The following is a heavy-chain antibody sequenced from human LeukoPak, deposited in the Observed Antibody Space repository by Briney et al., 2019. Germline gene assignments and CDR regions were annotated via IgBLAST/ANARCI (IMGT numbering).Heavy chain of an antibody. D-gene: IGHD6-19*01. CDR3: ARGSYSSGWYVGWYFDL. CDR1: GGTFSSYA. V-gene: IGHV1-69*05. CDR2: IIPIFGTA. Sequence: SVKVSCKASGGTFSSYAISWVRQAPGQGLEWMGGIIPIFGTANYAQKFQGRVTITTDESTSAAYMELSSLRSEDTAVYYCARGSYSSGWYVGWYFDLWGRGTLVTVST. J-gene: IGHJ2*01.